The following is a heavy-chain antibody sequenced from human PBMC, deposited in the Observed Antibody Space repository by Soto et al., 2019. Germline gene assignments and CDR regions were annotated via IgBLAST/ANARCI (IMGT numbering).Heavy chain of an antibody. CDR1: GDSVTSGRYY. Sequence: QVQLQESGPGLVKPSETLSLTCTVSGDSVTSGRYYWNWIRQPPGKGLEWIGYLNYGGRTNYDPSLKSRVTISVDTSKNQFSLKVTSVSAADTAVYYCARWDFYYGMDAWGQGTTVTVS. CDR2: LNYGGRT. CDR3: ARWDFYYGMDA. V-gene: IGHV4-61*01. J-gene: IGHJ6*02.